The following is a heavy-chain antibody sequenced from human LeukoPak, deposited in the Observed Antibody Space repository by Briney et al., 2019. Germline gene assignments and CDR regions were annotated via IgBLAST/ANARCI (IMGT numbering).Heavy chain of an antibody. CDR2: IYYIGNT. CDR1: GASISSYY. D-gene: IGHD2-8*01. J-gene: IGHJ4*02. V-gene: IGHV4-59*13. Sequence: SETLSLTFIVSGASISSYYGSCIRQPPGKGLEWIGYIYYIGNTNYNPSLESRVTISADTSKNQFSLKLNSVTAADTAVYYCAICSRDAIIFDSWGQGTLVTVSS. CDR3: AICSRDAIIFDS.